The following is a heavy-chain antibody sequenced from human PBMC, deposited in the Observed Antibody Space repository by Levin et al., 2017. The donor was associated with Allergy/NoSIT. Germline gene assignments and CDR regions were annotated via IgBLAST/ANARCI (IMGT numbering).Heavy chain of an antibody. CDR3: ARGGDRSWFDP. Sequence: SETLSLTCTVSGGSISSGSYYWSWIRQPAGKGLEWIGRIYTSGSTNYNPSLKSRVTISVDTSKNQFSLKLSSVTAADTAVYYCARGGDRSWFDPWGQGTLVTVSS. CDR1: GGSISSGSYY. CDR2: IYTSGST. D-gene: IGHD3-16*01. J-gene: IGHJ5*02. V-gene: IGHV4-61*02.